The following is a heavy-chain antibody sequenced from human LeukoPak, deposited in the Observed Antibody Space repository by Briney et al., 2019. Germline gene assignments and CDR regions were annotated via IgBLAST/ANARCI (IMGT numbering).Heavy chain of an antibody. V-gene: IGHV3-30*14. Sequence: GGSLRLSCAASGFTFSSYAIHWVRQAPGKGLEWVAVISYDGSNKYYADSVKGRFTISRDNSKNTLYLQMNSLRAEDTAVYYCARVDYGDYGFDYWGQGTLVTVSS. CDR1: GFTFSSYA. D-gene: IGHD4-17*01. J-gene: IGHJ4*02. CDR3: ARVDYGDYGFDY. CDR2: ISYDGSNK.